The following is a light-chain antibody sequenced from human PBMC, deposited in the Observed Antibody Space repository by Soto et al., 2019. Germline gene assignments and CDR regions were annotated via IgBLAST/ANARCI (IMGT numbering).Light chain of an antibody. J-gene: IGLJ1*01. Sequence: QSALTQPASVSGSPGQSITISCTGTSSDVGGYNYVSWYQQHPGKAPKLMIYDVSDRPSGVSNRFSGSKSGNTASLTISGLQAEDEDDYYCSSYTSSTTPDVVGTGTKLTVL. V-gene: IGLV2-14*03. CDR1: SSDVGGYNY. CDR2: DVS. CDR3: SSYTSSTTPDV.